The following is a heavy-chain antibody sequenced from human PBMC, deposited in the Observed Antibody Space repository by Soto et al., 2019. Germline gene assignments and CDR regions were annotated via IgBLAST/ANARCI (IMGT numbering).Heavy chain of an antibody. V-gene: IGHV4-34*01. Sequence: SETLSLTCVVYGGSFSGYYWSWIRQPPGKGLEWIGEINHSGSTNYNPSLKSRVTISVDTSKNQFSLKLSSVTAADTAVYYCARGTYDILTGYYNRRRFDPWGQGTLVTVSS. CDR1: GGSFSGYY. CDR3: ARGTYDILTGYYNRRRFDP. CDR2: INHSGST. J-gene: IGHJ5*02. D-gene: IGHD3-9*01.